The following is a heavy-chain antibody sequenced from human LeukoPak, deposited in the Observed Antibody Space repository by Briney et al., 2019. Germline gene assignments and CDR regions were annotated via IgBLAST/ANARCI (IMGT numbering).Heavy chain of an antibody. Sequence: GGSLRLSCAASGFTFSSYSMNWVRQAPGKGLEWVSSISSSSSYIYYADSVKGRFTISRDNAKNSLYLQMNSLRAEDTAVYYCAGCYGGNPDDAFDLWGQGTMVTVSS. CDR1: GFTFSSYS. J-gene: IGHJ3*01. CDR3: AGCYGGNPDDAFDL. D-gene: IGHD4-23*01. CDR2: ISSSSSYI. V-gene: IGHV3-21*01.